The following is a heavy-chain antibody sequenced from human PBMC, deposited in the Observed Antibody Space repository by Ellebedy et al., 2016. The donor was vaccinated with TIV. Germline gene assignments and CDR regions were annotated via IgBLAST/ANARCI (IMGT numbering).Heavy chain of an antibody. J-gene: IGHJ4*02. CDR1: GFTFSSYP. V-gene: IGHV3-30-3*01. Sequence: GESLKISCAASGFTFSSYPAHWVRQAPGKGLEWVAVISYDGSNKYYADSVKGRFTISRDNSKNTLYLQMNSLRTEDTAVYYCARWPSGDAPLDYWGQGTLVTVSS. D-gene: IGHD4-17*01. CDR2: ISYDGSNK. CDR3: ARWPSGDAPLDY.